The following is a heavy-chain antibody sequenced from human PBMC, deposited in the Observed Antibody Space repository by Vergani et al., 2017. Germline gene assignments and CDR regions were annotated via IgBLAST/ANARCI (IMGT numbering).Heavy chain of an antibody. J-gene: IGHJ6*03. CDR1: GFTFTSSA. CDR2: IVVGSGNT. V-gene: IGHV1-58*02. D-gene: IGHD3-3*01. Sequence: QMQLVQSGPEVKKPGTSVQVSCKASGFTFTSSAMQWVRQARGQRLEWIGWIVVGSGNTNYAQKFQERVTITRDMSTSTAYMELSSLRSEDTAVYYCAAVSPRYXDFWSGYPDYYMDVWGKGTTVTVSS. CDR3: AAVSPRYXDFWSGYPDYYMDV.